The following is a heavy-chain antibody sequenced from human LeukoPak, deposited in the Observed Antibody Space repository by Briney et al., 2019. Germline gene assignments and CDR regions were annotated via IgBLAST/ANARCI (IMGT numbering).Heavy chain of an antibody. J-gene: IGHJ3*01. D-gene: IGHD1-26*01. CDR1: GASISSYY. CDR2: IYPSGST. CDR3: ATYGGAYYAFDV. Sequence: SETLSLTCTVSGASISSYYWSCIRQPAGKGMEWIGRIYPSGSTNNNPSLTSRVTMSVDTSKNQFSLKLSSVTAADTAVYFCATYGGAYYAFDVWGQGTMVTVSS. V-gene: IGHV4-4*07.